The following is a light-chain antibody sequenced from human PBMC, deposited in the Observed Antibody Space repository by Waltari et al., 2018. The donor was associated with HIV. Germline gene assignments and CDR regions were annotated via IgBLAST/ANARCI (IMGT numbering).Light chain of an antibody. CDR1: RSDAGGYNY. CDR3: CSYGGSFFYV. Sequence: QSALTQPRSVSGSPGQSVTISCTGTRSDAGGYNYVPWYQQHPGKAPKLMIYDVNKRPSGVPDRFSGSKSGNTASLTISGLQAEDEADYYCCSYGGSFFYVFGTGTKVTVL. V-gene: IGLV2-11*01. J-gene: IGLJ1*01. CDR2: DVN.